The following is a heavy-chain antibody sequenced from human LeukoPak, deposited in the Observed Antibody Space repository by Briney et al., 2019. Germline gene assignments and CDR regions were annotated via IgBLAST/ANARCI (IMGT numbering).Heavy chain of an antibody. CDR1: GFTFNNYA. J-gene: IGHJ4*02. V-gene: IGHV3-23*01. Sequence: PGGSLRLSCAASGFTFNNYAMSWVRQAPGKGLEWVSSISGSGGGTYYADSVKGRFTISRDNSQNTLYLQMNSLRAEDTAVYYCARKASEFDCWGQGTLVTVSS. CDR3: ARKASEFDC. CDR2: ISGSGGGT.